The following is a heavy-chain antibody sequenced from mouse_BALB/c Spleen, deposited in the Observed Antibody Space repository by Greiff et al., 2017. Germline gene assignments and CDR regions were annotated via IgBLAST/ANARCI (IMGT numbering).Heavy chain of an antibody. CDR1: GYTFTSYW. D-gene: IGHD2-14*01. CDR3: TRGDYRYDNYFDY. J-gene: IGHJ2*01. CDR2: IYPSDSYT. V-gene: IGHV1-69*02. Sequence: VQLQQPGAELVRPGASVKLSCKASGYTFTSYWINWVKQRPGQGLEWIGNIYPSDSYTNYNQKFKDKATLTVDKSSSTAYMQLSSPTSEDSAVYYCTRGDYRYDNYFDYWGQGTTLTVSS.